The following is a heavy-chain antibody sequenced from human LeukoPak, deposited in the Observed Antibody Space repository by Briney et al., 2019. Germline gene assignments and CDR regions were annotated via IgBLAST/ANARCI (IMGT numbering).Heavy chain of an antibody. Sequence: PSETLSLTCTVSGGSISRYYWSWIRQPPGKGLEWIGYIYYSGSTNYNPSLKSRVTISVDTSKNQFSLRLSSATAADTAVYYCARGATVTTFDYWGQGTPVTVSS. J-gene: IGHJ4*02. CDR1: GGSISRYY. CDR2: IYYSGST. D-gene: IGHD4-11*01. CDR3: ARGATVTTFDY. V-gene: IGHV4-59*01.